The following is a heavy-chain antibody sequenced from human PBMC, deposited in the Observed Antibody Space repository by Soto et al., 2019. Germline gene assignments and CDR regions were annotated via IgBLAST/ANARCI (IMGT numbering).Heavy chain of an antibody. Sequence: QVQLQESGPGLVKPSQTLSLTCTVSGGSISSVGYNWSWIRQHPGKGLEWIGYIYNSGSTYYSPSLKLRVTIPVDTYKNTFSLKLSSATATDTAVYYCARSGYSYGPNPLLYWGQGTLVTVSS. CDR3: ARSGYSYGPNPLLY. J-gene: IGHJ4*02. D-gene: IGHD5-18*01. CDR2: IYNSGST. V-gene: IGHV4-31*03. CDR1: GGSISSVGYN.